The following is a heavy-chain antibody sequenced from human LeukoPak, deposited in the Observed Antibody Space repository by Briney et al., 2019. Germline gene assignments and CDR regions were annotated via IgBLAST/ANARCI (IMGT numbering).Heavy chain of an antibody. CDR2: INPSGGST. Sequence: ASVKVSRKASGYTFTGYYMHWVRQAPGQGLEWMGIINPSGGSTSYAQKFQGRVTMTRDTSTNTVYMELSSLRSEDTAVYYCARDLLDTAMEAYYYGMDVWGQGTTVTVSS. J-gene: IGHJ6*02. CDR1: GYTFTGYY. D-gene: IGHD5-18*01. CDR3: ARDLLDTAMEAYYYGMDV. V-gene: IGHV1-46*01.